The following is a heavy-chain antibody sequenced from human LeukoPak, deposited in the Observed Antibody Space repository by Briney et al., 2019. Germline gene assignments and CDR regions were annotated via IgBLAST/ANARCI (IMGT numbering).Heavy chain of an antibody. CDR1: GGSISSYY. J-gene: IGHJ4*02. CDR3: ARVTTDTAMVSFDY. Sequence: SETLSLTCTVSGGSISSYYWSWIRQPPGKGLEWIGEINHSGSTNYNPSLKSRVTISVDTSKNQFSLKLSSVTAADTAVYYCARVTTDTAMVSFDYWGQGTLVTVSS. V-gene: IGHV4-34*01. D-gene: IGHD5-18*01. CDR2: INHSGST.